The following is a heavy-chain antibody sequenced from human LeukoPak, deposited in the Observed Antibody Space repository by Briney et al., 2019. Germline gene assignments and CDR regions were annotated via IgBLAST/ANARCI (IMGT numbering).Heavy chain of an antibody. CDR3: TTLGPEDY. J-gene: IGHJ4*02. D-gene: IGHD1-26*01. V-gene: IGHV3-15*01. CDR2: IKSKIDGGTT. Sequence: PGGSLRLSCAASGFTFSNAWMSWVRQAPGKGLEWVGRIKSKIDGGTTDYAAPVKGRFTISRDDSKNTLYLQMNSLKTEDTAVYYCTTLGPEDYWGQGTLVTVSS. CDR1: GFTFSNAW.